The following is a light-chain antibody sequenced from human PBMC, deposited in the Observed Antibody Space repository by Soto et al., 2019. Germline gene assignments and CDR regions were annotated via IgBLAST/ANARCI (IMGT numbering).Light chain of an antibody. J-gene: IGKJ1*01. CDR1: QTVSSTY. CDR2: GAS. V-gene: IGKV3-15*01. Sequence: EIVLMESPGTMSVTGGGVDTGGCSTIQTVSSTYFAWYQQRPGQAPRLLIYGASTRATGIPARFSGSGSGTEFTLTIRRLQSEDFAVYYCQQYNNWPSWTFGQGTKVDIK. CDR3: QQYNNWPSWT.